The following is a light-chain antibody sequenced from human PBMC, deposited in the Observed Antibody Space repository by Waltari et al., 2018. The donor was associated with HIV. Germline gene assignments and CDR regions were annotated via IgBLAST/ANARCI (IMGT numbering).Light chain of an antibody. J-gene: IGKJ2*01. V-gene: IGKV3-15*01. CDR2: GAA. CDR3: HQYNNWLPYT. CDR1: RSVTRN. Sequence: ELVMTQSPATLSVSPGERATLSCGASRSVTRNLTWYQHKPAQAPSLLLYGAATRATGSPARFSGSGSWTKFTLTISRLQSEDFAVYYCHQYNNWLPYTFGQGTKLEIK.